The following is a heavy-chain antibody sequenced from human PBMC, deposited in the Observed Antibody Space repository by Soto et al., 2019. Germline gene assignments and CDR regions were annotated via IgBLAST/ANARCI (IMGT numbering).Heavy chain of an antibody. Sequence: EVQLVESGGGLVQPGGSLRLSCAASGFTFNSYWMSWVRQAPGKGLEWVANIKQDGSEKYYVDSVKGRFTISRDNAKNSLYLQMNSLGAEDTAVYYCASSGWLDYWGQGTLVTVSS. V-gene: IGHV3-7*01. J-gene: IGHJ4*02. CDR1: GFTFNSYW. CDR3: ASSGWLDY. CDR2: IKQDGSEK. D-gene: IGHD6-19*01.